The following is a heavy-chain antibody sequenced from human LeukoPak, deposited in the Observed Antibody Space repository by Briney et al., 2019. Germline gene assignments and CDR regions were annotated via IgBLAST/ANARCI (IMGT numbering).Heavy chain of an antibody. D-gene: IGHD2-2*01. J-gene: IGHJ4*02. V-gene: IGHV4-34*01. CDR2: INHSGST. CDR1: GGSFSGYY. Sequence: SGTLSLTCAVYGGSFSGYYWSWIRQPPGKGLEWIGEINHSGSTNYNPSLKSRVTISVDTSKNQFSLKLSSVTAADTAVYYCARGGYCSSTSCYPGRYDYWGQGTLVTVSS. CDR3: ARGGYCSSTSCYPGRYDY.